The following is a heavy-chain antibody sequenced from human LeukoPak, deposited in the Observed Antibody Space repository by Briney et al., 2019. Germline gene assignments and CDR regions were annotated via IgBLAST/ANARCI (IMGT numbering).Heavy chain of an antibody. J-gene: IGHJ3*02. CDR3: ARIYSSSSSRGAIDI. Sequence: GGSLRLFCASSRFIFTTYTMHWVRHAPGKGLEWGSSISNSRSHIYYADSVKRRFTISRDDAKNSLYGPVNALRAQHTAVYYWARIYSSSSSRGAIDIWGQGTMVTVSS. CDR2: ISNSRSHI. D-gene: IGHD6-6*01. V-gene: IGHV3-21*01. CDR1: RFIFTTYT.